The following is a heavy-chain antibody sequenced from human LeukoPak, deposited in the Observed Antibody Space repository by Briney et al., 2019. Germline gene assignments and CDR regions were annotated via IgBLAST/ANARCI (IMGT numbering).Heavy chain of an antibody. J-gene: IGHJ4*02. D-gene: IGHD3-10*01. Sequence: LSLTCAVYGGSFSGYYWSWIRQAPGKGLEWVSYISSSGTNIYYADSVKGRFTISRDNAKNTLYLQMNSLRAEDTAVYYCARVSYYYGSGSYRPTAVYYFDYWGQGTLVTVSS. CDR3: ARVSYYYGSGSYRPTAVYYFDY. CDR1: GGSFSGYY. V-gene: IGHV3-11*04. CDR2: ISSSGTNI.